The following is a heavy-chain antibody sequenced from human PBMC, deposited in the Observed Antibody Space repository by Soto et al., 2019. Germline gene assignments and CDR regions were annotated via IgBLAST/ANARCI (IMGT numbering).Heavy chain of an antibody. V-gene: IGHV3-23*01. J-gene: IGHJ4*02. D-gene: IGHD1-1*01. CDR2: INHSGAST. Sequence: GGSLRLSCVASGFTFRNSAMGWVRQAPGKGLEWVSLINHSGASTYFADSVKGRFTISRDNPKNTLYPVMNSLRAEDTAVYFCVTPTGTTWGQGTLVTVSS. CDR3: VTPTGTT. CDR1: GFTFRNSA.